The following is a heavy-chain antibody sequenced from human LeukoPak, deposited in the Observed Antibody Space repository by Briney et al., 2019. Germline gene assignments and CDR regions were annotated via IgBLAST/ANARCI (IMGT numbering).Heavy chain of an antibody. CDR2: IYYSGST. CDR3: ARARITMIVVVIYAFDI. V-gene: IGHV4-59*12. D-gene: IGHD3-22*01. J-gene: IGHJ3*02. CDR1: GGSISSYY. Sequence: PSETLSLTCTVSGGSISSYYWSWVRQPPGKGLEWIGYIYYSGSTNYSPSLKSRVTISVDTSKNQFSLKLSSVTAADTAVYYCARARITMIVVVIYAFDIWGQGTMVTVSS.